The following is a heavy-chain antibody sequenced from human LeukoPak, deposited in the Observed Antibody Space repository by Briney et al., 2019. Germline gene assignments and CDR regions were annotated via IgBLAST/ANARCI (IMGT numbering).Heavy chain of an antibody. CDR1: GYTLTELS. CDR3: ATVVGWVRPYYFDY. CDR2: FDPEDGET. V-gene: IGHV1-24*01. J-gene: IGHJ4*02. D-gene: IGHD6-19*01. Sequence: ASVKVSCKVSGYTLTELSMHWVRQAPGKGLEWMGGFDPEDGETIYAQKFQGSVTMTEDTSTDTAYMELSSLRSEDTAVYYCATVVGWVRPYYFDYWGQGTLVTVSS.